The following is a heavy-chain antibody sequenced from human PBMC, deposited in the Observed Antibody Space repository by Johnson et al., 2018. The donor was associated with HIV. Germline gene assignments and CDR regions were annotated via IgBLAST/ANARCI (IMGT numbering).Heavy chain of an antibody. CDR1: GFTVSSNY. D-gene: IGHD3-16*02. CDR2: IYSGGST. V-gene: IGHV3-66*01. J-gene: IGHJ3*02. CDR3: ARDLVSLEDAFDI. Sequence: VQLVESGGGVVQPGRSLRLSCAASGFTVSSNYMSWVRQAPGKGLEWVSVIYSGGSTYYADSVKGRFTISRDNSKNTLYLQMNSLRADDTAVYYCARDLVSLEDAFDIWGQGTMVTVSS.